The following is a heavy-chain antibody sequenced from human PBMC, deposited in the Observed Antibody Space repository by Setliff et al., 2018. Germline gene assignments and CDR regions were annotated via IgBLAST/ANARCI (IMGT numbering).Heavy chain of an antibody. V-gene: IGHV3-74*01. Sequence: GGSLRRSCAASGSIFSSYRMHWFRQVPEKGLVWVSQINTDGSTTRYADSVKGRFTVSRYNAKNTLYLQMNSLRGEDTAVYYCVRGLRPSDYWGQGTLVTVSS. CDR1: GSIFSSYR. CDR3: VRGLRPSDY. D-gene: IGHD2-21*02. CDR2: INTDGSTT. J-gene: IGHJ4*02.